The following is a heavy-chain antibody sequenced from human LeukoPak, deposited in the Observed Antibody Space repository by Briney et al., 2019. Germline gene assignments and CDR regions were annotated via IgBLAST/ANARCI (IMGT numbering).Heavy chain of an antibody. CDR1: GYTFTGYY. Sequence: ASVKVSCNASGYTFTGYYMHWVRQAPGQGLEWMGWINPNSGGTNYAQKFQGRVTMTRDTSISTAYMELSRLRSDDTAVYYCATVNSGSYLGVDYWGQGTLVTVSS. CDR2: INPNSGGT. D-gene: IGHD1-26*01. V-gene: IGHV1-2*02. CDR3: ATVNSGSYLGVDY. J-gene: IGHJ4*02.